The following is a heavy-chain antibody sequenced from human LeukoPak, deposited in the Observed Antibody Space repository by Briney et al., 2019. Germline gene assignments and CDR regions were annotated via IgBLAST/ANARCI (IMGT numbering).Heavy chain of an antibody. D-gene: IGHD5-12*01. J-gene: IGHJ4*02. V-gene: IGHV3-49*03. CDR3: VRDGRGYSAAYFDS. CDR1: GGSFSGYY. CDR2: IRGKMYGETA. Sequence: LSLTCAVYGGSFSGYYWSWIRQAPGKGLEWVSFIRGKMYGETADYAASVKGRFTISRDDSNSITYLQMNSLKTEDTAVYHCVRDGRGYSAAYFDSWGLGTLVTVSS.